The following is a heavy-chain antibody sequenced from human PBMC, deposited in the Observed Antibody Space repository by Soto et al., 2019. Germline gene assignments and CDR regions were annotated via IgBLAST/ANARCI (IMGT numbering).Heavy chain of an antibody. J-gene: IGHJ6*02. CDR2: TYYRSKWNN. Sequence: SQTLSLTCAISVDSVSSKSAAWNCIRQSPSRGLEWLGRTYYRSKWNNNYAVSVKSRITINPDASKNQFSLQVNSVTPEDTAVYFCARGHAGTMDVWGQGTTVTVSS. D-gene: IGHD1-1*01. V-gene: IGHV6-1*01. CDR3: ARGHAGTMDV. CDR1: VDSVSSKSAA.